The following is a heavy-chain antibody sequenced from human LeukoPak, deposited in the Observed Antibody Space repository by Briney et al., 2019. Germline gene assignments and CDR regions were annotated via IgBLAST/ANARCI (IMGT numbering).Heavy chain of an antibody. CDR1: GFTFSSYA. CDR2: ISYDGSNK. Sequence: GRSLRLSCAASGFTFSSYAMHWVRQAPGKGLEWVAVISYDGSNKYYADSVKGRFTISRDNSKNTLYLQMNSLRAEDTAVCYCARGDPYDDYFDYWGQGTLVTVSS. D-gene: IGHD1-1*01. V-gene: IGHV3-30*04. J-gene: IGHJ4*02. CDR3: ARGDPYDDYFDY.